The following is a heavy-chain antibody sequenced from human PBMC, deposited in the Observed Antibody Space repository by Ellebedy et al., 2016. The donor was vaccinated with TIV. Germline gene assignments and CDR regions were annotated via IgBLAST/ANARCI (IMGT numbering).Heavy chain of an antibody. CDR2: INPNNGGT. CDR1: GYGFTGYY. J-gene: IGHJ4*02. CDR3: AREAPSVYYFDS. Sequence: ASVKVSCXASGYGFTGYYIHWVRQAPGEGLEWKGWINPNNGGTKSAQTFQGRVTMTRDTSITTAYMEMTSLRSDDTAVYYCAREAPSVYYFDSWGQGILVTVSS. D-gene: IGHD2-8*01. V-gene: IGHV1-2*02.